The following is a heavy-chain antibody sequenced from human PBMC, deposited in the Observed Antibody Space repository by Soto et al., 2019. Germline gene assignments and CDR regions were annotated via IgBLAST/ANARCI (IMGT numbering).Heavy chain of an antibody. J-gene: IGHJ4*02. CDR2: IYPSDSYT. CDR1: AYRLTSYW. Sequence: GESLKISCKGSAYRLTSYWISWVRQMPGKCLEWMGRIYPSDSYTXXSPSFQGXXTISPYNSISTXYLPCXSLKASDTALYYCARMAAYGDSPGYWRQGSLVIGS. D-gene: IGHD4-17*01. CDR3: ARMAAYGDSPGY. V-gene: IGHV5-10-1*01.